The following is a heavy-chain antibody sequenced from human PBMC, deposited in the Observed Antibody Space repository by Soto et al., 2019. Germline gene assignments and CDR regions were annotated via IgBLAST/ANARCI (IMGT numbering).Heavy chain of an antibody. CDR3: ASSGSYQTRVDY. V-gene: IGHV3-21*04. Sequence: GESLRLSCAASGFTFSSYTMNWVRQAPGKGLEWVSSISSSSTYIYSADSVRGRFTISRLNAKNSVYLQMTSLRAEDTAVYYCASSGSYQTRVDYWGQGTLVTVSS. CDR1: GFTFSSYT. J-gene: IGHJ4*02. D-gene: IGHD1-26*01. CDR2: ISSSSTYI.